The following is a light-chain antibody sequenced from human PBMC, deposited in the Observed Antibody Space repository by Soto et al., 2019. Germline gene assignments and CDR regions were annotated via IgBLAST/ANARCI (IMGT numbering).Light chain of an antibody. J-gene: IGKJ4*01. V-gene: IGKV1-9*01. Sequence: DIQLTQSPSFLSASVGDRVTITCRASQGTSSYLAWYQQKPGKAPQLLIYGASTLQSGVPSRFSGRGSGTDYTLPIGSLQAEDFSTYYCQQFNSYPPGTFGGGTKVEIK. CDR2: GAS. CDR3: QQFNSYPPGT. CDR1: QGTSSY.